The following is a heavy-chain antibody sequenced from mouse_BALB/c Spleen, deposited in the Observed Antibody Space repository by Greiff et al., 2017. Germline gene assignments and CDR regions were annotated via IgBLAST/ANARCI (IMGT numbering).Heavy chain of an antibody. CDR3: ARTGEGY. CDR1: GFTFSSYA. V-gene: IGHV5-6-5*01. CDR2: ISSGGST. J-gene: IGHJ2*01. Sequence: EVQLMESGGGLVKPGGSLKLSCAASGFTFSSYAMSWVRQTPEKRLEWVASISSGGSTYYPDSVKGRFTISRDNARNILYLQMSSLRSEDTAMYYCARTGEGYWGQGTTLTVSS.